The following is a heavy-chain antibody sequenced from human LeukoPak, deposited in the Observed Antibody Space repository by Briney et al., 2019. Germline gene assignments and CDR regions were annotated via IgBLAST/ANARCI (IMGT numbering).Heavy chain of an antibody. CDR3: ARRHPSSGSYYFVY. D-gene: IGHD1-26*01. V-gene: IGHV1-3*01. Sequence: ASVKVSCKASGYTFTSYAMHWVRQAPGQRLEWMGWINAGNGNTKYPQKFQGRVTITRDTSASTAYMELSSLRSEDTAVYYCARRHPSSGSYYFVYWGQGTLVTVSS. CDR1: GYTFTSYA. CDR2: INAGNGNT. J-gene: IGHJ4*02.